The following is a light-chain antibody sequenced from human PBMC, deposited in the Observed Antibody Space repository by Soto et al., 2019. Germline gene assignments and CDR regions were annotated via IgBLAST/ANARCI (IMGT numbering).Light chain of an antibody. V-gene: IGKV2-28*01. CDR3: MQALQAFT. J-gene: IGKJ4*01. Sequence: EIVMTQSPLSLPVTPGEPASISCRSSQSLLHRNGYNYLDWYLQKPGQSPQLLIYLGSNQASGVPDRLSGSGSGTDFTLKISRVEAEDVGVYYCMQALQAFTFGGGTKVEIK. CDR1: QSLLHRNGYNY. CDR2: LGS.